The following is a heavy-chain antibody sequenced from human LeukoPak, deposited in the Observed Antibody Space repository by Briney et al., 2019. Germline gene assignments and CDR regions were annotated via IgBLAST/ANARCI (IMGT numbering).Heavy chain of an antibody. Sequence: PSETLSLTCTVSGGSISSYYWSWIRQPPGKGLEWIGYIYYSGSTNYNPSLKSRVTISVDTSKNQFSLKLSSVTAADTAVYYCARGEGIAVAGTGYWGQGTLVTVSS. CDR3: ARGEGIAVAGTGY. V-gene: IGHV4-59*01. CDR1: GGSISSYY. CDR2: IYYSGST. J-gene: IGHJ4*02. D-gene: IGHD6-19*01.